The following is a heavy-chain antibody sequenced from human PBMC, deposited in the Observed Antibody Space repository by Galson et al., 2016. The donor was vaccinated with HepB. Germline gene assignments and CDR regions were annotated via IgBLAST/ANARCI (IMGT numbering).Heavy chain of an antibody. V-gene: IGHV4-59*01. D-gene: IGHD5/OR15-5a*01. CDR1: GDSISRYY. CDR3: TREGPQVYAFDI. CDR2: IYYSGST. Sequence: SETLSLTCTVSGDSISRYYWTWIRQPPGKGLEWIGYIYYSGSTTYNPSLKSRVTMSVDTSKNQFSLKLSSVTAADTAVYYCTREGPQVYAFDIWGQGTMVTVSS. J-gene: IGHJ3*02.